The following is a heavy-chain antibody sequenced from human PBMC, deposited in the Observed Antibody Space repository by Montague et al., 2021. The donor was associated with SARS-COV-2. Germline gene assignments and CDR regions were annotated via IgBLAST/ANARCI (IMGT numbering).Heavy chain of an antibody. CDR1: GGSISSSTYY. D-gene: IGHD6-13*01. CDR2: IHHSGST. Sequence: SETLSLTCTVSGGSISSSTYYWGWIRQPPGKGLEWIGSIHHSGSTYYNPSLGTRVTISVDTSKNQFSLKLSSVTAADTAVFYCARHGYTEVWSGMDVWGQGITVTVSS. J-gene: IGHJ6*02. V-gene: IGHV4-39*01. CDR3: ARHGYTEVWSGMDV.